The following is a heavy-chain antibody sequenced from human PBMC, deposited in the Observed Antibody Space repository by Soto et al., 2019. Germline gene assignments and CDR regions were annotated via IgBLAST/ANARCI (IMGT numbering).Heavy chain of an antibody. D-gene: IGHD3-16*01. CDR3: TRDRAVTYASIVMSY. CDR2: IIPMFDIT. V-gene: IGHV1-69*08. Sequence: QVLLVQSGAEVKNTGSSVKVSCKTSGDTFSTYSFSWVRQAPGQGLEWMGRIIPMFDITNYAQKFQGRVTITADKSTSTVYLELSRLSFEDTAVYYCTRDRAVTYASIVMSYWGQGTPVTVSS. CDR1: GDTFSTYS. J-gene: IGHJ4*02.